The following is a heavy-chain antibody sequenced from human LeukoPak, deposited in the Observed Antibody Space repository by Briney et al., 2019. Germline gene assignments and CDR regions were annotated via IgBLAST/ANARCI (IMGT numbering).Heavy chain of an antibody. V-gene: IGHV4-38-2*02. CDR1: GYSIRSGYH. D-gene: IGHD1-1*01. Sequence: SETLSLTCTVSGYSIRSGYHWDWIRQPPGKGLEWIGSIHRSGSTYYNPSLKSQVAISVDTSKNQFSLKLTSVTAADTAVYYCARVNWNPDYWGQGTLVTVSA. CDR3: ARVNWNPDY. J-gene: IGHJ4*02. CDR2: IHRSGST.